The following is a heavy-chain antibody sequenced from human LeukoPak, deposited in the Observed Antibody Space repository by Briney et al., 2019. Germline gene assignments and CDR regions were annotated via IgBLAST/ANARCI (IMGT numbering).Heavy chain of an antibody. CDR2: ISWNSGSI. CDR1: GFTFDDYA. CDR3: ARNYYDSSGYYYEGDYFDY. Sequence: PGRSLRLSCAASGFTFDDYAMHWVRQAPGKGLEWVSGISWNSGSIGYADSVKGRFTISRDNAKNSLYLQMNSLRDEDTAVYYCARNYYDSSGYYYEGDYFDYWGQGTLVTVSS. V-gene: IGHV3-9*01. J-gene: IGHJ4*02. D-gene: IGHD3-22*01.